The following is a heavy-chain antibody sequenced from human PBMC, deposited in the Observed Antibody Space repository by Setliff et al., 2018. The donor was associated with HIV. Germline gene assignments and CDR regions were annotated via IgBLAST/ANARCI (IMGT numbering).Heavy chain of an antibody. Sequence: GESLKISCVASGFIFSDYWMSWVRQAPGEGLEWVANIKQDGSEKYYVESVKGRFSLSRDNTRRSLYLQMNGLRAEDTAVYYCASTRFGGPTSAPAGRIDFDLWGQGTLVTVSS. CDR3: ASTRFGGPTSAPAGRIDFDL. D-gene: IGHD6-13*01. CDR1: GFIFSDYW. CDR2: IKQDGSEK. J-gene: IGHJ4*02. V-gene: IGHV3-7*05.